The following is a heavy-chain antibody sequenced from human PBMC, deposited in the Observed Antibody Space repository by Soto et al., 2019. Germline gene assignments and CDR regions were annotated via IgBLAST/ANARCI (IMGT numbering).Heavy chain of an antibody. CDR2: INPNSGGT. D-gene: IGHD1-7*01. V-gene: IGHV1-2*04. J-gene: IGHJ3*02. Sequence: QVQLVQSGAEVKKPGASVKVSCKASGYTFTGYYMHWVRQAPGQGLEWMGWINPNSGGTNYAQKFQGWVTMTRDTSISTAYMELSRLRSDDTAVYYCARDYGYDWNYSGAFDIWGQGTMVTVSS. CDR1: GYTFTGYY. CDR3: ARDYGYDWNYSGAFDI.